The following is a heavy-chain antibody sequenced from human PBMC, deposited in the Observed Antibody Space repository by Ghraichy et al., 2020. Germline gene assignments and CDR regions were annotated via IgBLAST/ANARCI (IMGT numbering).Heavy chain of an antibody. CDR3: AKAGSGYDSSGPYDY. CDR1: GFTFSNYA. D-gene: IGHD3-22*01. J-gene: IGHJ4*02. Sequence: GGSLRLSCAASGFTFSNYAMSWVRQAPGKGLEWVSSISGSGGSTYYADSVKGRFTISRDNSKNTLYLRMNSLRAEDTAVYYCAKAGSGYDSSGPYDYWGQGTLVTVSS. V-gene: IGHV3-23*01. CDR2: ISGSGGST.